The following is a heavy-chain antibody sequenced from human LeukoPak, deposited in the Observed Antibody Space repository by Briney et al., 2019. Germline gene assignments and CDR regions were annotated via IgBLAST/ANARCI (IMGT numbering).Heavy chain of an antibody. J-gene: IGHJ4*02. CDR1: GYSFTSYW. CDR3: AKGTAGYSSGIDY. CDR2: IYPGDSDA. Sequence: GESLKISCKGSGYSFTSYWIGWVRQMPGKGLEWMGIIYPGDSDARYSPSFQGQVTVSADKSISTAYLQWSSLKASDTAMYYCAKGTAGYSSGIDYWGQGTLVTVSS. D-gene: IGHD6-19*01. V-gene: IGHV5-51*01.